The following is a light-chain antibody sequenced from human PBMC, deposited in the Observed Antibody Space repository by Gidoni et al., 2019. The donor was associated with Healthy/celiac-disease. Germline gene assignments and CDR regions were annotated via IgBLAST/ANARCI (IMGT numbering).Light chain of an antibody. CDR1: QAISSY. CDR2: AAS. CDR3: QQLNSYPLT. J-gene: IGKJ4*01. V-gene: IGKV1-9*01. Sequence: IQLTQPPSFLSASVGDRFPITSWASQAISSYLACYQQKPGKAPKLLIYAASTLQSGVPSRFSGSGSGTEFTLTISSLQPEDFATYDCQQLNSYPLTFGGXTKVEIK.